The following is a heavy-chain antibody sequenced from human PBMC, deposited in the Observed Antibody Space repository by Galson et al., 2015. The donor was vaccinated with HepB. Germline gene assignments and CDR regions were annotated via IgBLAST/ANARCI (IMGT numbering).Heavy chain of an antibody. Sequence: SVKVSCKASGYTFSSYGISWVRQAPGQGLEWMGWISAYNAYTNNAQQFQGRIIMSRDTSTSTAYMDLTSLTSEDTAVYYCVRDSRSSSDAHPKPYFDFWGQGTLGSGAS. V-gene: IGHV1-18*01. CDR1: GYTFSSYG. J-gene: IGHJ4*02. CDR3: VRDSRSSSDAHPKPYFDF. CDR2: ISAYNAYT. D-gene: IGHD3-22*01.